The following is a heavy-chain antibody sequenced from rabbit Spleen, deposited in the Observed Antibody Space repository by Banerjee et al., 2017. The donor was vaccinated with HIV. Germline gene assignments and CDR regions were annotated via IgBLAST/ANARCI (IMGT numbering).Heavy chain of an antibody. Sequence: QEQLEESGGDLVKPGASLTLTCSASGFSFSSSYWICWVRQAPGKGLKWIACIYAGSSGFTYFATWAKGRFTCSKTSSTTVTLQMTSLTAADTATYFCARETSSGWGIVSYYFSLWGQGTLVTVS. D-gene: IGHD4-1*01. J-gene: IGHJ4*01. CDR1: GFSFSSSYW. CDR2: IYAGSSGFT. CDR3: ARETSSGWGIVSYYFSL. V-gene: IGHV1S45*01.